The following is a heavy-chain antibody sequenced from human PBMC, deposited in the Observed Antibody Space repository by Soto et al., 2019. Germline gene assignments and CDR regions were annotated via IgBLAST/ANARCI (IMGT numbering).Heavy chain of an antibody. V-gene: IGHV4-59*01. Sequence: PSETLSLTCTVSGGSISGYYWTWIRQPPGKGLEWIGYIFYSGVTNYNPSLKSRVTLSVDTSKNQFSLKLRSVTAADTAVYYCARLGSSGWAPGYWGRGTLVTVSS. D-gene: IGHD6-19*01. CDR2: IFYSGVT. CDR3: ARLGSSGWAPGY. CDR1: GGSISGYY. J-gene: IGHJ4*02.